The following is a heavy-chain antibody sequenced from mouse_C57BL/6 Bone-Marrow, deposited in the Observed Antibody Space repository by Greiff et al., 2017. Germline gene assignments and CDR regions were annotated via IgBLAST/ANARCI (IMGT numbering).Heavy chain of an antibody. CDR1: GFTFSDYG. J-gene: IGHJ3*01. D-gene: IGHD1-1*01. V-gene: IGHV5-17*01. CDR3: ARDLYYYGSSPFAY. CDR2: ISSGSSTI. Sequence: EVHLVESGGGLVKPGGSLKLSCAASGFTFSDYGMHWVRQAPEKGLEWVAYISSGSSTIYYADTVKGRFTISRDNAKNTLFLQMTSLRSEDTAMYYCARDLYYYGSSPFAYWGQGTLVTVSA.